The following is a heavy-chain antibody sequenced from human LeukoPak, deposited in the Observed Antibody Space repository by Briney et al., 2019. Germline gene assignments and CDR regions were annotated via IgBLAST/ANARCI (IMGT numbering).Heavy chain of an antibody. V-gene: IGHV3-23*01. J-gene: IGHJ4*02. CDR3: ARGGWFGELLFDY. CDR1: GFTFSTYA. CDR2: IRGSGGST. Sequence: GGSLRLSCAASGFTFSTYAMTWVRRAPGKGLEWVSGIRGSGGSTYYADSVKGRFTISRDNAKNSLYLQMNSLRAEDTALYYCARGGWFGELLFDYWGQGTLVTVSS. D-gene: IGHD3-10*01.